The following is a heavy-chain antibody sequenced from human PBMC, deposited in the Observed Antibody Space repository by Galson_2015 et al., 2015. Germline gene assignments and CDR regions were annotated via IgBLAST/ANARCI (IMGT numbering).Heavy chain of an antibody. Sequence: SLRLSCAASGFTFSSYEMNWVRQAPGKGLEWVSYISSSGSTIYYADSVKGRFTISRDNAKNSLYLQMNSLRAEDTAVYYCARVPGRVGGYGDYVGGFDPWGQGTLVTVSS. J-gene: IGHJ5*02. CDR3: ARVPGRVGGYGDYVGGFDP. D-gene: IGHD4-17*01. CDR1: GFTFSSYE. V-gene: IGHV3-48*03. CDR2: ISSSGSTI.